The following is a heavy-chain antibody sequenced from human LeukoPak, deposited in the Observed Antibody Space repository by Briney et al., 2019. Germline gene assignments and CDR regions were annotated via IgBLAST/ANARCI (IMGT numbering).Heavy chain of an antibody. V-gene: IGHV4-59*01. Sequence: SETLSLTCTVSGGSISSYYWSWIRQPPGKGLEWIGYIYYSGSTNYNPSLKGRVTISVDTSKNQFSLKLSSVTAADTAVYYCARDGTQSYDYVWGSYRFHGAFDIWGQGTMVTVSS. CDR1: GGSISSYY. D-gene: IGHD3-16*02. J-gene: IGHJ3*02. CDR3: ARDGTQSYDYVWGSYRFHGAFDI. CDR2: IYYSGST.